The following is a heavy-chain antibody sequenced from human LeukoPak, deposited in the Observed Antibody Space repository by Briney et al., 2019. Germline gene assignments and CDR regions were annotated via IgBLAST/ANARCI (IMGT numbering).Heavy chain of an antibody. J-gene: IGHJ4*02. D-gene: IGHD2-8*01. V-gene: IGHV3-23*01. CDR2: ISGSAGST. CDR3: AKDLNGLHAIDY. Sequence: GGSLRLSCAAPGFTFSSFVMNWVRQAPGKGLQWVSSISGSAGSTNYADSVKGRLTISRDNSKNTLYLQMNSLRAEDTAVYYCAKDLNGLHAIDYWGQGTLVTVSS. CDR1: GFTFSSFV.